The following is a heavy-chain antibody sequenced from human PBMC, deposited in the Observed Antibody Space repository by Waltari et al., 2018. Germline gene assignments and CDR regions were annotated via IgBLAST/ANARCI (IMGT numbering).Heavy chain of an antibody. V-gene: IGHV3-53*01. CDR1: GFTVSSNY. CDR2: IYSGGST. J-gene: IGHJ4*02. CDR3: ARDDGYNPIDY. Sequence: VQLVESGGGVVQPGRSLRLSCAASGFTVSSNYMSWVRQAPGKGLEWVSVIYSGGSTYYADSVKGRFTISRDNSKNTLYLQMNSLRAEDTAVYYCARDDGYNPIDYWGQGTLVTVSS. D-gene: IGHD5-12*01.